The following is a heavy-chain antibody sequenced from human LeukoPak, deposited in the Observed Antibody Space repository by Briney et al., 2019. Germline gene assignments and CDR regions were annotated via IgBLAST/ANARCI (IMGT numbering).Heavy chain of an antibody. CDR2: INHSGST. V-gene: IGHV4-34*01. J-gene: IGHJ4*02. CDR1: GGSISSYY. CDR3: ARAVGYYDSSGYYPDY. D-gene: IGHD3-22*01. Sequence: SETLSLTCTVSGGSISSYYWSWIRQPPGKGLEWIGEINHSGSTNYNPSLKSRVTISVDTSKNQFSLKLSSVTAADTAVYYCARAVGYYDSSGYYPDYWGQGTLVTVSS.